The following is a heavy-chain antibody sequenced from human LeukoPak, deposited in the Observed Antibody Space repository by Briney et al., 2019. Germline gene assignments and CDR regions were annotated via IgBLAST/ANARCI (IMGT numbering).Heavy chain of an antibody. V-gene: IGHV3-53*01. CDR1: GFTVSSNY. CDR3: ARENSSGRYGMDV. CDR2: IYSGGST. D-gene: IGHD6-6*01. Sequence: GGSLRLSCAASGFTVSSNYMSWVRQAPGKGLEWVSVIYSGGSTYYADSVKGRFTISRDNSKNTLYLQMNSLRAEDTAVYYCARENSSGRYGMDVWGQGTTVTVSS. J-gene: IGHJ6*02.